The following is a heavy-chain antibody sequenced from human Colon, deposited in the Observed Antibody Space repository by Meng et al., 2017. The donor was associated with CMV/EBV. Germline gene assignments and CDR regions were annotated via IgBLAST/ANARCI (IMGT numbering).Heavy chain of an antibody. J-gene: IGHJ4*02. V-gene: IGHV3-66*02. Sequence: GESLKISCAASGFTVSSNYMSWVRQAPGKGLEWVSVIYSGGSTYYADSVKGRFTISRGNSKNTLYLQMNSLRAEDTAVYYCARKVYSSSIDIWGQGTLVTVSS. CDR1: GFTVSSNY. D-gene: IGHD6-6*01. CDR2: IYSGGST. CDR3: ARKVYSSSIDI.